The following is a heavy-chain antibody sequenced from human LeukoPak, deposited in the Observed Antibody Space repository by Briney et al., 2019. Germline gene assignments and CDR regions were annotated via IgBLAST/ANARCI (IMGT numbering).Heavy chain of an antibody. D-gene: IGHD3-3*01. CDR3: ARGLAIFGWSPYYYYYMDV. J-gene: IGHJ6*03. CDR1: GGSISSYY. CDR2: IYYSGST. V-gene: IGHV4-59*01. Sequence: SATLSLTCTVAGGSISSYYWSWIRQPPGKGLEWIGYIYYSGSTNYNPSLKSRVTISVDTSKNQFSLKLSSVTAADTAVYYCARGLAIFGWSPYYYYYMDVWGKGTTVTVSS.